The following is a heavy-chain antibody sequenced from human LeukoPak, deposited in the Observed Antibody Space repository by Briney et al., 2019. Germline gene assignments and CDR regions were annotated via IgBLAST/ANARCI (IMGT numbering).Heavy chain of an antibody. J-gene: IGHJ4*02. V-gene: IGHV1-18*01. CDR3: ARDSATIPGVFDY. CDR2: ISAYNGNT. D-gene: IGHD3-3*01. CDR1: GYTFTSYG. Sequence: ASVKVSCKASGYTFTSYGISWVRQAPGQGLEWMGWISAYNGNTNYAQKLQGRVTMTTDTSTSTAYVKLRSLRSDDTAVYYCARDSATIPGVFDYWGQGTLVTVSS.